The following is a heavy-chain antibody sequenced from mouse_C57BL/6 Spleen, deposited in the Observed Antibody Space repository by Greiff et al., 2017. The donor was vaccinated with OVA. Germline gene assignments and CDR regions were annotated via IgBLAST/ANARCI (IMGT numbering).Heavy chain of an antibody. Sequence: QVQLKQSGAELAKPGASVKLSCKASGYTFTSYWMHWVKQRPGQGLEWIGYINPSSGYTKYNQKFKDKATLTVDKSSSTAYMQLSSLTSEDSAVYYCARASSNYSHWYFDVWGTGTTVTVSS. CDR1: GYTFTSYW. V-gene: IGHV1-7*01. CDR3: ARASSNYSHWYFDV. J-gene: IGHJ1*03. CDR2: INPSSGYT. D-gene: IGHD2-5*01.